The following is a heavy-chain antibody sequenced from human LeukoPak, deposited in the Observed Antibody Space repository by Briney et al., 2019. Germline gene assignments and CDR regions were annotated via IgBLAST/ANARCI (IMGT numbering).Heavy chain of an antibody. CDR1: GFAFSSYS. CDR2: ISTGSGSI. D-gene: IGHD3-10*01. CDR3: ARHLTPYAINGDFDY. V-gene: IGHV3-21*01. J-gene: IGHJ4*02. Sequence: GGSLRLSCAASGFAFSSYSMNWVRQAPGRGLEWVASISTGSGSIFYADSLMGRFTISRDNAKNSLYLQMHSLRAEDTAVYYCARHLTPYAINGDFDYWSQGTLVTVSS.